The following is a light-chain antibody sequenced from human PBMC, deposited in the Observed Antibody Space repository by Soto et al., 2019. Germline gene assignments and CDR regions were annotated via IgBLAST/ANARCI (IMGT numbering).Light chain of an antibody. J-gene: IGKJ4*01. Sequence: EIVLTQSPATLSLSPGERATLSCRASQSVSSSLAWYQQKPGQPPRLLIYDASNRATGIPARFSGSGSGTDFTLTISSLEPEDFAVYYCQQRSNWPHLWSFGGGTKVEIK. CDR2: DAS. CDR1: QSVSSS. V-gene: IGKV3-11*01. CDR3: QQRSNWPHLWS.